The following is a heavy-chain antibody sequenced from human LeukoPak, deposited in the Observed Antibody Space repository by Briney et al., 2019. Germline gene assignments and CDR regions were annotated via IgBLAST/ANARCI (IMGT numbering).Heavy chain of an antibody. CDR1: GYTFTGYY. CDR3: ARDGPSGYDFWSGYDFDY. Sequence: GASLKVSCKASGYTFTGYYMHWVRQAPGQGLEWMGCINPNSGGTNYAQKFQGRVTMTRDTSISTAYMELSRLRSDDTAVYYCARDGPSGYDFWSGYDFDYWGQGTLVTVSS. D-gene: IGHD3-3*01. V-gene: IGHV1-2*02. CDR2: INPNSGGT. J-gene: IGHJ4*02.